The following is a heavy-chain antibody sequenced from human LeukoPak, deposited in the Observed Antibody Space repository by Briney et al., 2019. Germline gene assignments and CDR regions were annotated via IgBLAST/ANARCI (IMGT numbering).Heavy chain of an antibody. J-gene: IGHJ6*02. D-gene: IGHD2-15*01. CDR2: IRSKAYGGTT. Sequence: GGSLRLSCTASGFTFGDYAMSWVRQAPGKGLEWVGFIRSKAYGGTTEYAASVKGRFTISRDDSKSIAYLQMNSLQTEDTAVYYCVVVAADYYYGMDVWGQGTTVTVSS. CDR3: VVVAADYYYGMDV. CDR1: GFTFGDYA. V-gene: IGHV3-49*04.